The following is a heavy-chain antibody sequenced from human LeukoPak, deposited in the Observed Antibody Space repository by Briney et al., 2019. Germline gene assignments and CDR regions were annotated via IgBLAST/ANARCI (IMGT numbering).Heavy chain of an antibody. CDR2: ISGYNGYT. CDR1: GYTFTSYG. V-gene: IGHV1-18*01. CDR3: AREAVTRNYFDY. D-gene: IGHD4-17*01. Sequence: ASVKVSCKASGYTFTSYGISWVRQAPGQGLEWMGWISGYNGYTHYANNHQGRVTMTTDTSTSTAYMELRSLRSDDTAVYYCAREAVTRNYFDYWGQGTLVTVSS. J-gene: IGHJ4*02.